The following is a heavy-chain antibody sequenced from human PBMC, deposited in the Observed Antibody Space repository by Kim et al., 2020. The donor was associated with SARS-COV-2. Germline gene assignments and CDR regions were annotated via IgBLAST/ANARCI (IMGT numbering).Heavy chain of an antibody. Sequence: PSFEGQVPISADKSISTAYLQWSSLKASDTAMYYCARRYGDYADFNYWGQGTLVTVSS. V-gene: IGHV5-51*01. J-gene: IGHJ4*02. CDR3: ARRYGDYADFNY. D-gene: IGHD4-17*01.